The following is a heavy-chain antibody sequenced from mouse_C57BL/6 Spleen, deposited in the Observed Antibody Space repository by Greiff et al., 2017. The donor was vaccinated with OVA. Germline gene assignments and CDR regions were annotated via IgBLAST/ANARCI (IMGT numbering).Heavy chain of an antibody. J-gene: IGHJ2*01. CDR1: GYTFTSYW. CDR2: IDPSDSYT. D-gene: IGHD1-1*02. V-gene: IGHV1-69*01. CDR3: ARSHYGDY. Sequence: VQLQQSGAELVMPGASVKLSCKASGYTFTSYWMHWVKQRPGQGLEWIGEIDPSDSYTNYNQKFKGKSTLTVDKSSSTAYMQLSSLTSEDSAVYYCARSHYGDYWGQGTTLTVSS.